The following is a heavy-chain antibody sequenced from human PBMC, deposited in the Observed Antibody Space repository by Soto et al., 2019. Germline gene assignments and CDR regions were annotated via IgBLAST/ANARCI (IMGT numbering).Heavy chain of an antibody. V-gene: IGHV3-30-3*01. CDR2: ISYDGSNK. Sequence: QVQLVESGGGVVQPGRSLRLSCAASGFTFSSYAMHWVRQTPGKGLEWVAVISYDGSNKYYADSVKGRFTISRDNSKNTLYLQMNSLRAEDTAVYYCARDGAVVVAALDYWGQGTLVTVSS. J-gene: IGHJ4*02. CDR3: ARDGAVVVAALDY. CDR1: GFTFSSYA. D-gene: IGHD2-15*01.